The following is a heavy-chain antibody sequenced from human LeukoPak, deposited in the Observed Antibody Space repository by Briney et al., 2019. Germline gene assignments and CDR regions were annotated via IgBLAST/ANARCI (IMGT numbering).Heavy chain of an antibody. D-gene: IGHD2-15*01. CDR2: MYPSGST. CDR1: GGSISSYY. CDR3: ARERVEDTYYYYMDV. V-gene: IGHV4-4*07. J-gene: IGHJ6*03. Sequence: TSETLSLTCTVSGGSISSYYWSWIRQPAGKGLEWIGRMYPSGSTDYNTSLKSRVTMSVDTSKNHFSLKLISVTAADTAVYYCARERVEDTYYYYMDVWGKGTTVTVSS.